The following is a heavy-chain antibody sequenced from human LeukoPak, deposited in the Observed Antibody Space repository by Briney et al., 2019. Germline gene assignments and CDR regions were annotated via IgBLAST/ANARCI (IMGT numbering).Heavy chain of an antibody. CDR3: ARDGSYDSSGYYYGGAFDY. CDR2: IYYSGST. Sequence: PSETLSLTCAVSGGSISSGGYSWSWIRQPPGKGLEWIGYIYYSGSTYYNPSLKSRVTISVDTSKNQFSLKLSSVTAADTAVYYCARDGSYDSSGYYYGGAFDYWGQGTLVTVSS. CDR1: GGSISSGGYS. V-gene: IGHV4-30-4*07. J-gene: IGHJ4*02. D-gene: IGHD3-22*01.